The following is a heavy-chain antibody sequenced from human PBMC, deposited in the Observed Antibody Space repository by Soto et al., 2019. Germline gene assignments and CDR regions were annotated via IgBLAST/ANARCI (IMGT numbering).Heavy chain of an antibody. D-gene: IGHD4-17*01. CDR3: VRDGSKTLRDWFDP. J-gene: IGHJ5*02. Sequence: PSVTLSLTCSVSGGSINKFYWIWIRKTAGKGLEWMGRVYATGTTDYNHSLRSRVAMSVDISKKTFSLRLTSVTAADTGVYYCVRDGSKTLRDWFDPWGQGKLVTVSS. CDR1: GGSINKFY. CDR2: VYATGTT. V-gene: IGHV4-4*07.